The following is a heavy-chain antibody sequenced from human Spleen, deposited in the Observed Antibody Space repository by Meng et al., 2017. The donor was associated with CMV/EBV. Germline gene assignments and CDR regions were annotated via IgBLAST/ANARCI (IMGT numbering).Heavy chain of an antibody. CDR1: GYTFTGYG. J-gene: IGHJ4*02. CDR3: ARVTSRRRWLQLGKSPGAFDY. V-gene: IGHV1-18*01. D-gene: IGHD5-24*01. Sequence: ASVKVSCKASGYTFTGYGISWVRQAPGQGLEWMGWISAYNGNTNYAQKLQGRVTMTTDTSTSTAYMELRSLRSDDTAVYYCARVTSRRRWLQLGKSPGAFDYWGQGTLVTVSS. CDR2: ISAYNGNT.